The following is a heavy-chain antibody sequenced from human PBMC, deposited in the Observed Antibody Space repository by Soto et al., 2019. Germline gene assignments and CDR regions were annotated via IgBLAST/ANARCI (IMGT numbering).Heavy chain of an antibody. D-gene: IGHD3-10*01. CDR3: ARVDWFGELTIYYYYGMDV. V-gene: IGHV1-18*01. Sequence: QVQLVQSGAEVKKPGASVKVSCKASGYTFTSYGISWVRQAPGQGLEWMGWISAYNGNTNYAQKLQGRVTMTTDTTTSTAYMELRSLRSDDTAVYYCARVDWFGELTIYYYYGMDVWGQGTTVTVSS. CDR2: ISAYNGNT. CDR1: GYTFTSYG. J-gene: IGHJ6*02.